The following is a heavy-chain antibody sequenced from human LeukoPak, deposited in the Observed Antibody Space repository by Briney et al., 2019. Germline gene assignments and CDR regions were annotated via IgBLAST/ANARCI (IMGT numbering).Heavy chain of an antibody. CDR3: GRVYCSTTSCYDYYDYYMDV. CDR2: TNWDGAST. D-gene: IGHD2-2*01. CDR1: GFRFDDYG. J-gene: IGHJ6*03. V-gene: IGHV3-20*04. Sequence: GGSQRLSCAASGFRFDDYGMSWVRHVPGKGLEWVSGTNWDGASTGYADSVKGRFTISRDNVKNFLYLQMNSLRVEDTALYFCGRVYCSTTSCYDYYDYYMDVWGKGTTVTVSS.